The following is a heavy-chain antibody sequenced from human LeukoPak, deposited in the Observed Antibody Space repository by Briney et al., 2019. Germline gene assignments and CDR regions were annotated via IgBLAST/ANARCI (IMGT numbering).Heavy chain of an antibody. CDR1: GDSISSSNYF. V-gene: IGHV4-39*07. Sequence: SETLSLTCTVSGDSISSSNYFWGWIRQPPGKGLGWIGTIYYSGSTYFNPSLKSRVTISIDTSKNQFSLKLSSVTAADTAVYYCARVREGVSVWGSYRSSFYTDYWGQGTLVTVSS. J-gene: IGHJ4*02. CDR2: IYYSGST. D-gene: IGHD3-16*02. CDR3: ARVREGVSVWGSYRSSFYTDY.